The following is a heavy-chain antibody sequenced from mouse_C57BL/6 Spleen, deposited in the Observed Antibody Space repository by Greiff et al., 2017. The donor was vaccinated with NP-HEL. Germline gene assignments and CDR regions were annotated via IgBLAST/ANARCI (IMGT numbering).Heavy chain of an antibody. J-gene: IGHJ2*01. CDR3: AREVTTFFDY. CDR1: GFTFSDYG. V-gene: IGHV5-17*01. CDR2: ISSGSSTI. Sequence: EVKLMESGGGLVKPGGSLKLSCAASGFTFSDYGMHWVRQAPEKGLEWVAYISSGSSTIYYADTVKGRFTISRDNAKNTLFLQMTSLRSEDTAMYYCAREVTTFFDYWGQGTTLTVSS. D-gene: IGHD2-2*01.